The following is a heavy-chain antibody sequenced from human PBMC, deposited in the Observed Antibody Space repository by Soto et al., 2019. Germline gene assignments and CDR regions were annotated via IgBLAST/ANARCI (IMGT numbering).Heavy chain of an antibody. Sequence: EVQLVQSGGGFVRSGGSRRLSCAASGLPFGSYWMSWVRQAPGKGLEWVANIKQEGSEKYYLDTVKGRFTISRDNAKKSLFLQMNSLRAEDTAIYYCAREAASGGWYDSGGQGSLVTVSS. D-gene: IGHD6-25*01. CDR3: AREAASGGWYDS. CDR1: GLPFGSYW. CDR2: IKQEGSEK. J-gene: IGHJ5*01. V-gene: IGHV3-7*01.